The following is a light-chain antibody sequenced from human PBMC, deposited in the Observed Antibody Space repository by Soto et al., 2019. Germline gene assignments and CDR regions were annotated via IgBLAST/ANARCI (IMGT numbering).Light chain of an antibody. CDR2: EAA. V-gene: IGLV2-14*01. CDR3: TSYTSTSTLV. CDR1: SNDIGANDY. J-gene: IGLJ2*01. Sequence: QSALTQPASVSGSPGQSITISCTGTSNDIGANDYVSWYQHHPGQAPKILIYEAANRPSGVSHRFSGSKSGNTASLTISGLQAEDEADYFCTSYTSTSTLVFGGGTKLTV.